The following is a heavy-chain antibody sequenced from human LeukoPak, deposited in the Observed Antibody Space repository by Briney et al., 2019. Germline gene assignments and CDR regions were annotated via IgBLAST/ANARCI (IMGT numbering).Heavy chain of an antibody. J-gene: IGHJ4*02. CDR2: IYYSGST. CDR1: GDSISSSNYY. D-gene: IGHD6-6*01. V-gene: IGHV4-39*01. Sequence: SETLSLTCTVSGDSISSSNYYWGWIRQPPGKGLEWIGSIYYSGSTYYNPSLKSRVTISVDTSKNQFSLKVSSVTAADTAVYYCAREKYSPGAVDYWGQGSLVTVSS. CDR3: AREKYSPGAVDY.